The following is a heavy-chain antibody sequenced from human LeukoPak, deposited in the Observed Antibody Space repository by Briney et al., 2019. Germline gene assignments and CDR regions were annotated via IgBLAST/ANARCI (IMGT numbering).Heavy chain of an antibody. Sequence: GGSLRLSCAASGFTFSSYAMHWVRQSPGKGLEWVAAITYAGSNKYYADSVKGRFTISRDNSKNTLYLQMNSLRAEDTAVYYCARALVRGWFDPWGQGTLVTVSS. D-gene: IGHD6-13*01. CDR3: ARALVRGWFDP. V-gene: IGHV3-30-3*01. CDR1: GFTFSSYA. J-gene: IGHJ5*02. CDR2: ITYAGSNK.